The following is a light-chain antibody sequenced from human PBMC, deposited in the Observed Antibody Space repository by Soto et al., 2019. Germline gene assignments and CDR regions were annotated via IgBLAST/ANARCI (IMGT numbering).Light chain of an antibody. V-gene: IGKV1-5*01. Sequence: DIQLTQSPSTLSASVGDRFTITCRASQSISSWLACYQQKPGKPHKLLIYDASSLESGVPSRFSGSGSGTEFTLTISSLQPDDFATYYCQQFNSYSPGAFGQGTKVDI. CDR2: DAS. CDR1: QSISSW. J-gene: IGKJ1*01. CDR3: QQFNSYSPGA.